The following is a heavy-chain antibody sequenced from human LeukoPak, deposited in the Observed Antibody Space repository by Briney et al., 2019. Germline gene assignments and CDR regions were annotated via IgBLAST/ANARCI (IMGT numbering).Heavy chain of an antibody. CDR2: VHLDGRT. CDR1: GGSVTITNW. V-gene: IGHV4-4*02. Sequence: SETLSPTSDVSGGSVTITNWWTWVRKPPGKGLKWIGEVHLDGRTNYNPSLKSRLIMSVDLPENHISLNLTSVTAADTAVYYFAREGGFYRPLDYSGQGTLVTVSS. CDR3: AREGGFYRPLDY. J-gene: IGHJ4*02. D-gene: IGHD3-3*01.